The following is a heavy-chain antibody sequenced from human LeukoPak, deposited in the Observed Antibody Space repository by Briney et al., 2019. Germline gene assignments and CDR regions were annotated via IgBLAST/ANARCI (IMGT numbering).Heavy chain of an antibody. CDR2: MYYTGST. CDR1: GGSITSHY. V-gene: IGHV4-59*08. J-gene: IGHJ4*02. CDR3: ARRRDSGDYTLDS. D-gene: IGHD4-17*01. Sequence: SETLSLTCTVSGGSITSHYWTWIRQPPGKGLEWIAYMYYTGSTDYNPSLKSRVTISIDMSKNQLSLELNSATAADTAVYYCARRRDSGDYTLDSWGQGTLVTVSS.